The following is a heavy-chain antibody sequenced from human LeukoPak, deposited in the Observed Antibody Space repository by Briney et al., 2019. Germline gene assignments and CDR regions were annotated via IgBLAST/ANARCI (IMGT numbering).Heavy chain of an antibody. V-gene: IGHV4-34*01. CDR1: GGSFSGYY. J-gene: IGHJ6*02. CDR2: INRSGST. Sequence: SETLSLTCAVYGGSFSGYYWSWIRQPPGKGLEWIGEINRSGSTNYNPSLKSRVTISVDTSKNQFSLKLSSVTAADTAVYYCARDRRILTGYYPSYYYYGMDVWGQGTTVTVSS. CDR3: ARDRRILTGYYPSYYYYGMDV. D-gene: IGHD3-9*01.